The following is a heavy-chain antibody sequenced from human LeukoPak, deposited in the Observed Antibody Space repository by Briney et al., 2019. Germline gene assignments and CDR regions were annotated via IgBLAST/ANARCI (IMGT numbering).Heavy chain of an antibody. CDR3: ARDRSYYDSRWGGGDY. V-gene: IGHV3-48*01. D-gene: IGHD3-22*01. CDR2: ISSSSSTI. J-gene: IGHJ4*02. CDR1: GFTFSGSA. Sequence: PGGSLRLSCAASGFTFSGSAMHWVRQASGKGLEWVSYISSSSSTIYYADSVKGRFTISRDNAKNSLYLQMNSLRAEDTAVYYCARDRSYYDSRWGGGDYWGQGTLVTVSS.